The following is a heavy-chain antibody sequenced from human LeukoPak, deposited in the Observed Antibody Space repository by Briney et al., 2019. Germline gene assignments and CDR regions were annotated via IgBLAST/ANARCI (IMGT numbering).Heavy chain of an antibody. CDR1: GFTFSSYA. J-gene: IGHJ4*02. CDR2: ISGSGGST. V-gene: IGHV3-23*01. D-gene: IGHD3-9*01. Sequence: GGSLRLSCAASGFTFSSYAMSWVRQAPGKGLEWVSAISGSGGSTYYADSVKGRFTIPRDNSKNTLYLQMNSLRAEDTAVYYCAKDLYYDILTGPSDYWGQGTLVTVSS. CDR3: AKDLYYDILTGPSDY.